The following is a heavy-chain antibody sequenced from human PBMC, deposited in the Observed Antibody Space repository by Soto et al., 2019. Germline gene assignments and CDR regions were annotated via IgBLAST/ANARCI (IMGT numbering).Heavy chain of an antibody. V-gene: IGHV3-23*01. J-gene: IGHJ6*02. Sequence: GGSLRLSCAASGFTFSTYHMVWVRQAPGKGLESVASISGSDNRVFYADYVKGRFTVSRDNSKNTLYLQMNSLRAEDSAVYYCAKILSVTTNYWHGMDVWGQGTTVTVS. CDR2: ISGSDNRV. CDR1: GFTFSTYH. D-gene: IGHD4-17*01. CDR3: AKILSVTTNYWHGMDV.